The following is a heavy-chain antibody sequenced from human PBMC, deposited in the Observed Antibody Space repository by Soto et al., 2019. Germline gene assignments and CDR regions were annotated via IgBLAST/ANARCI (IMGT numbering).Heavy chain of an antibody. D-gene: IGHD6-19*01. V-gene: IGHV3-30*18. CDR1: GFTFSNYA. CDR2: ISYDGRDK. CDR3: AKDRTPVADYYFDY. J-gene: IGHJ4*02. Sequence: GGSLRLSCVASGFTFSNYAMHWVRQAPGEGLEWVAVISYDGRDKHHADSVKGRFTISRDNSKNTLYLLMNSLRPEDTAVYYCAKDRTPVADYYFDYWGQGTLVTVSS.